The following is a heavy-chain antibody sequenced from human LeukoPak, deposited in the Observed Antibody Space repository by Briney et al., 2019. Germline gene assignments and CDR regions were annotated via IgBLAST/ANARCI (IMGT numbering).Heavy chain of an antibody. CDR2: IYYSGST. CDR1: GGSISSSSYY. Sequence: SETLSLTCTVSGGSISSSSYYWGWIRQPPGKGLEWIGSIYYSGSTYYNPSLKSRVTISVDTSKNQFSLKLSSVTAADTAVYYCARGRLRLYFDYWGQGTLVTVSS. D-gene: IGHD4-17*01. J-gene: IGHJ4*02. CDR3: ARGRLRLYFDY. V-gene: IGHV4-39*07.